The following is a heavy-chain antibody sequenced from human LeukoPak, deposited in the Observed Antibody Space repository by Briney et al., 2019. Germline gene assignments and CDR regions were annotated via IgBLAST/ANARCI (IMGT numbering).Heavy chain of an antibody. J-gene: IGHJ5*02. CDR1: GGSISSYY. CDR3: ARGEDWFDP. Sequence: PSETLSLTCVVSGGSISSYYWSWIRQPPGKGLEWIGYIYYSGSTNYNPSLKSRVTISVDTSKNQFSLKLSSVTAADTAVYYCARGEDWFDPWGQGTLVTVSS. CDR2: IYYSGST. V-gene: IGHV4-59*01.